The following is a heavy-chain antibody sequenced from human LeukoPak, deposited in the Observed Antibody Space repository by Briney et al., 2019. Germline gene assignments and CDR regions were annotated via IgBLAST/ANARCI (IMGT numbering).Heavy chain of an antibody. J-gene: IGHJ6*03. Sequence: SETLSLTCTVSGGSVSSSGYYWGWIRQPPGKGLEWIGSIYYSGSIYYNPSLKSRVTISVDTSKNQFSLKLSSVTAADTAVYYCARDKRVAVAGTYIYYYYMDVWGNGTTVTGSS. CDR1: GGSVSSSGYY. CDR3: ARDKRVAVAGTYIYYYYMDV. V-gene: IGHV4-39*07. CDR2: IYYSGSI. D-gene: IGHD6-19*01.